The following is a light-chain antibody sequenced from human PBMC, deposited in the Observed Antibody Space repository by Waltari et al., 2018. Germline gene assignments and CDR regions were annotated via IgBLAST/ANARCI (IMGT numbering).Light chain of an antibody. CDR2: EAS. CDR3: QQFNDWPRT. CDR1: QSISIN. Sequence: EVVMTQSPATLSVSQGERATLSCRASQSISINMVWYQQRPGQAPRLLIYEASMRATDIPARFSGSGSGTEFTLTISSVQSEDASVYYWQQFNDWPRTFGQGTKVEIK. J-gene: IGKJ1*01. V-gene: IGKV3-15*01.